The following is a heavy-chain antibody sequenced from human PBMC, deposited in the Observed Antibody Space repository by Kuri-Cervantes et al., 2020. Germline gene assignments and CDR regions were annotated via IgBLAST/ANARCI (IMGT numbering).Heavy chain of an antibody. V-gene: IGHV3-43D*04. CDR2: ISWDGGST. J-gene: IGHJ4*02. CDR3: ARLGGGYSYGFDY. CDR1: GFTFDDYA. D-gene: IGHD5-18*01. Sequence: GESLKISCAASGFTFDDYAMHWVRQAPGKGLEWVSLISWDGGSTYYADSVKGRFTISRDNSKNSLYLQMNSLRAEDTALYYCARLGGGYSYGFDYWGQGTLVTVSS.